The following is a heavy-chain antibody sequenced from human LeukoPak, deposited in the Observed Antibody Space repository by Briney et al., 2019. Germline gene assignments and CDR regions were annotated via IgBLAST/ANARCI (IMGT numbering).Heavy chain of an antibody. CDR2: ISYDGSNK. CDR1: GFTFSSYA. J-gene: IGHJ6*02. CDR3: ARGPIVVVPAAMHYYGMDV. D-gene: IGHD2-2*01. Sequence: GRSLRLSCAASGFTFSSYAMRWVRQAPGEGLEWVAVISYDGSNKYYADSVKGRFTISRDNSKNTLYLQMNSLRAEDTAVYYCARGPIVVVPAAMHYYGMDVWGQGTTVTVSS. V-gene: IGHV3-30*04.